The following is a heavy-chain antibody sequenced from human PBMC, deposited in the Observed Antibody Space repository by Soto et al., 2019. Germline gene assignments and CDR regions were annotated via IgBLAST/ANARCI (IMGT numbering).Heavy chain of an antibody. V-gene: IGHV3-21*01. CDR2: ISSSSSYI. CDR3: ARDKRDPSAVGFPGYYYGMDV. D-gene: IGHD6-13*01. J-gene: IGHJ6*02. Sequence: PLGVLRLSCAASGFTFSSYSMNWVRQAPGKGLEWVSSISSSSSYIYYADSVKGRFTISRDNAKNSLYLQMNSLRAEDTAVYYCARDKRDPSAVGFPGYYYGMDVWGQGTTVTVSS. CDR1: GFTFSSYS.